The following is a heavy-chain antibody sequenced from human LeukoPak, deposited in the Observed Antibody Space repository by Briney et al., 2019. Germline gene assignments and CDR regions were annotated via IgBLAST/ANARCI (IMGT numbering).Heavy chain of an antibody. CDR3: ARGRGSTSRY. CDR2: ISTYNGNT. Sequence: ASVEVSCKASGYTFTSYGITWVRQAPGQGLEWMGWISTYNGNTNYAQNLQGRVTMTADTSTSTAYMELRTLISDDTAVYYCARGRGSTSRYWGQGTLVTVSS. V-gene: IGHV1-18*01. CDR1: GYTFTSYG. J-gene: IGHJ4*02. D-gene: IGHD5-12*01.